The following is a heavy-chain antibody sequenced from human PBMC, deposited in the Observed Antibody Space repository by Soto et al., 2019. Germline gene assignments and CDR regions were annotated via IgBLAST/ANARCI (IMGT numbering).Heavy chain of an antibody. J-gene: IGHJ5*02. D-gene: IGHD6-13*01. CDR3: ARDRVMAAAGTSSSPP. V-gene: IGHV1-18*01. CDR1: SYTFISYG. CDR2: ISANNGDT. Sequence: AASVKVSCKASSYTFISYGISWVRQAPGQRLEWMGWISANNGDTNYAKKLQGRVTMTTDTPTSTAYMELRSLRSDDTAVFYCARDRVMAAAGTSSSPPWGQGTLVTVSS.